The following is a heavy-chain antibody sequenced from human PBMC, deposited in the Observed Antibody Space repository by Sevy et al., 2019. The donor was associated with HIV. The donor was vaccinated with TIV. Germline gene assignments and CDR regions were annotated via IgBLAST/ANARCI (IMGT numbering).Heavy chain of an antibody. J-gene: IGHJ3*02. V-gene: IGHV1-2*02. Sequence: ASVKVSCKASGYTFTGYYIHWVRQAPGQGLEWMGWINPNIGDKNYEQNFQGRVTMTRETSINTAYMDLRRLKSDDTAVYYCATTTRGYIYDSFPDTFDIWGQGTMVTVSS. CDR1: GYTFTGYY. D-gene: IGHD5-18*01. CDR3: ATTTRGYIYDSFPDTFDI. CDR2: INPNIGDK.